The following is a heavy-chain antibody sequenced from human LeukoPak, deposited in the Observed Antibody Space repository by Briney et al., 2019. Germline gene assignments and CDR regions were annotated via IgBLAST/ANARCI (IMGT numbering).Heavy chain of an antibody. CDR2: ISSSGSTI. V-gene: IGHV3-11*01. D-gene: IGHD3-22*01. Sequence: PGGSLRLSCAASGFTFSDYYMSWIRQAPGKGLEWVSYISSSGSTIYYADSVKGRFTISRDNAKNSLYLQINSLRAEDTAVYYCASLTTADAFDIWGQGTMVTVSS. J-gene: IGHJ3*02. CDR1: GFTFSDYY. CDR3: ASLTTADAFDI.